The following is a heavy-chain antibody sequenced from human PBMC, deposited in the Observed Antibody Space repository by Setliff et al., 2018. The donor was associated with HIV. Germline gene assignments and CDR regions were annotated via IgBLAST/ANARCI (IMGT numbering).Heavy chain of an antibody. D-gene: IGHD3-3*01. J-gene: IGHJ4*02. V-gene: IGHV4-31*03. CDR1: GGSISSGGYY. CDR2: IYYSGST. Sequence: SETLSLTCTVSGGSISSGGYYWGWIRQHPGKGLEWIGYIYYSGSTYYNPSLKSRVTISVDTSKNQFSLKLSSVTAADTAVYYCARSTKYYDFWSGYQPFDYWGQGTLVTVSS. CDR3: ARSTKYYDFWSGYQPFDY.